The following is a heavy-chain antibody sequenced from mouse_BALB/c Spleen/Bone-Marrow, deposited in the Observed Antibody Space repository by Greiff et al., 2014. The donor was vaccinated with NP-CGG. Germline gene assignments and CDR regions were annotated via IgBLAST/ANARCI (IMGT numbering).Heavy chain of an antibody. J-gene: IGHJ3*01. CDR3: TRSSGSSTSWFAY. V-gene: IGHV1-9*01. Sequence: VQLQQSGAELMKPGASVKISCKATGYTFSSYWIEWVKQRPGHGLEWIGEILPGSGSTDYNERLKGKATFAADTSSNTAYMQLSSLTSEDSAVYYCTRSSGSSTSWFAYWGQGTLVTVSA. CDR1: GYTFSSYW. CDR2: ILPGSGST. D-gene: IGHD1-1*01.